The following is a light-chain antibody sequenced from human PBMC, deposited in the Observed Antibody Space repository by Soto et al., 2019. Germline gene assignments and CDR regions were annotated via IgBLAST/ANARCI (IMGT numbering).Light chain of an antibody. V-gene: IGKV3-20*01. Sequence: EIVLTQSPGTLSLSPGERATLSCRASRSFASRYLAWYQQKPAQPPRLLIYAASIRATGIPDRFSGSGSGTDFTLTITRLEPDDIAVYYCQQYGASPPYTFGQGTRLEIK. CDR1: RSFASRY. CDR2: AAS. CDR3: QQYGASPPYT. J-gene: IGKJ2*01.